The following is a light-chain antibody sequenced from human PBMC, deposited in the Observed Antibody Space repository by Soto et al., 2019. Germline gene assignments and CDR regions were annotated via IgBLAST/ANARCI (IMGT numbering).Light chain of an antibody. CDR1: QNVNGN. CDR3: HQYSSLPPRR. CDR2: GSS. V-gene: IGKV3-15*01. Sequence: ETVMTQSPATLSVSPGESATLSCRASQNVNGNLAWYQQRPGQAPRLLIYGSSTRATGIPARFSGSGSGTEFTLTMNSLQSEDFAVYECHQYSSLPPRRFGQGTKVEIK. J-gene: IGKJ1*01.